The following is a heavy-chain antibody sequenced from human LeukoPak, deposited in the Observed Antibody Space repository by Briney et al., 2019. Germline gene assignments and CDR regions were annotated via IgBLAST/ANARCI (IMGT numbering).Heavy chain of an antibody. CDR3: ARGYAPAVFDY. D-gene: IGHD4-17*01. J-gene: IGHJ4*02. Sequence: PSETLSLTCAVYGGSFSGYYWSWIRQPPGKGLEWIGEINHSGSTNYNPSLKSRVTISVDTSKNQFSLKLSSVTAADTAVYYCARGYAPAVFDYWGQGTLVTVSS. CDR2: INHSGST. V-gene: IGHV4-34*01. CDR1: GGSFSGYY.